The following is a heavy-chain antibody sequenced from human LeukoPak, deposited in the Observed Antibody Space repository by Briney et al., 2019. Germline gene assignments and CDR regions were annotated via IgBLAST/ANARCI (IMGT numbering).Heavy chain of an antibody. Sequence: GGSLRLSCAASGFSFSSYNMNWVRQAPGKGLEWVSYISADTNTIYYADSVRGRFTISRDNAKMSLYLQMNSLRADDTAVYYCARDQRTYYYNYWGQGTLVTVSS. J-gene: IGHJ4*02. CDR2: ISADTNTI. CDR3: ARDQRTYYYNY. V-gene: IGHV3-48*04. D-gene: IGHD3/OR15-3a*01. CDR1: GFSFSSYN.